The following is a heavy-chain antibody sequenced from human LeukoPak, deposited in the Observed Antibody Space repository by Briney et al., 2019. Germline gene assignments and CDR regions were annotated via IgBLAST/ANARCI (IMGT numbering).Heavy chain of an antibody. J-gene: IGHJ4*02. Sequence: GGSLRRSCAASGVTFSSYSTNWVRQAPGKGLEWISYITSSSSTIYYADSVKGRFTISRDNAKNSLYLQMNSLRAEDTAVYYCAGDSGWYYFDYWGQGTLVTVSS. CDR1: GVTFSSYS. V-gene: IGHV3-48*01. D-gene: IGHD6-19*01. CDR2: ITSSSSTI. CDR3: AGDSGWYYFDY.